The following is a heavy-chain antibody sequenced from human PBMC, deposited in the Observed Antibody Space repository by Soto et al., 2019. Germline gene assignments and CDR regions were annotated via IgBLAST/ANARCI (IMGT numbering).Heavy chain of an antibody. D-gene: IGHD3-3*01. CDR1: GFTFSSYG. CDR3: AKDRHRSPDFWSGYFVP. J-gene: IGHJ5*02. CDR2: ISYDGSNK. Sequence: GGSLRLSWAASGFTFSSYGMHWVRQAPGKGLEWVAVISYDGSNKYYADSVKGRFTISRDNSKNTLYLQMNSLRAEDTAVYYCAKDRHRSPDFWSGYFVPWGQGTLVTVSS. V-gene: IGHV3-30*18.